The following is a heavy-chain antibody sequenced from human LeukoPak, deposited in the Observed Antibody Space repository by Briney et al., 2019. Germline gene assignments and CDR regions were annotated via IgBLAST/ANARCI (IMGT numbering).Heavy chain of an antibody. D-gene: IGHD3-9*01. Sequence: PGESLKISCKGSGYSFTSYWIGWVRQMPGKGLEWMGIIYPGDSDTRYSPSFQGQVTISADKSISTAYLQWSSLKASDTAMYYCARLDYDILTGYYLYFDYWAREPWSPSPQ. J-gene: IGHJ4*02. V-gene: IGHV5-51*01. CDR1: GYSFTSYW. CDR2: IYPGDSDT. CDR3: ARLDYDILTGYYLYFDY.